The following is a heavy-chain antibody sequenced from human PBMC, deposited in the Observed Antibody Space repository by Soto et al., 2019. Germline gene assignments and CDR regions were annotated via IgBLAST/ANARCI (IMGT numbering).Heavy chain of an antibody. Sequence: EVQLVETGGGLIQXGGSLRLXCAXXXXXVXXNYMSWVRQAPGKGLEWVSVIYNGGGTYYADSVKGRFTISRDNSKNTLYLQMNSLRAEDTAVYYCASTRGSSYDYWGQGTLVTVSS. CDR1: XXXVXXNY. CDR3: ASTRGSSYDY. J-gene: IGHJ4*02. V-gene: IGHV3-53*02. CDR2: IYNGGGT. D-gene: IGHD6-6*01.